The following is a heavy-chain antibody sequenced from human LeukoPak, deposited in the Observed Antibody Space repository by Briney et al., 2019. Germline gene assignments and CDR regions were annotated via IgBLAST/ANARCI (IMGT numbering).Heavy chain of an antibody. CDR2: INHSGST. Sequence: SETLSLTCVVYDESFSGYYWSWILQPPGKGLEWIGEINHSGSTNYNRSLKSRVTISVDTSKNQFSLNLSSVTAADTALYYCAREQAGTTSLTAAFDIWGQGTMVTVSS. V-gene: IGHV4-34*01. J-gene: IGHJ3*02. CDR1: DESFSGYY. D-gene: IGHD1-7*01. CDR3: AREQAGTTSLTAAFDI.